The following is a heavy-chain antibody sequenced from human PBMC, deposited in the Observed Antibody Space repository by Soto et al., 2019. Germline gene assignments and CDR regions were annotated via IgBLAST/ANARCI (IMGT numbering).Heavy chain of an antibody. V-gene: IGHV1-46*01. CDR1: VYTFPRHY. CDR3: AGGPVVVVGATPYNFDN. CDR2: INHSGGGA. D-gene: IGHD2-15*01. J-gene: IGHJ4*02. Sequence: QVQLVQSGAEVKKPGASVKVSCKASVYTFPRHYIHWVRQAPGQGLEWVGVINHSGGGANYAWKFQSRVTMTRDTSTRMVYMELSSLRSDDTAIYYCAGGPVVVVGATPYNFDNSGQGTLVTVSS.